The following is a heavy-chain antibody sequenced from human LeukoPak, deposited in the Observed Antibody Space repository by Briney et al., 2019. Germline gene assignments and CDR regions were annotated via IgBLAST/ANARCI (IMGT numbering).Heavy chain of an antibody. CDR1: GGSISSYY. CDR2: IYTSGKT. V-gene: IGHV4-4*07. Sequence: PSETLSLTCTLSGGSISSYYWSWIRQPAGKGLEWMGRIYTSGKTDYNPPLRSRVTISLDTSKNQFSLTLSSVNAADAAVYYCARETYNSAWYADNWGQGTLVTVSS. D-gene: IGHD6-19*01. J-gene: IGHJ4*02. CDR3: ARETYNSAWYADN.